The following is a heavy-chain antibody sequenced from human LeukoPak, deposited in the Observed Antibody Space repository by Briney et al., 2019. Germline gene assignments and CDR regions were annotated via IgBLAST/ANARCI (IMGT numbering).Heavy chain of an antibody. CDR3: AAPCSTISCLGY. D-gene: IGHD2-2*01. J-gene: IGHJ4*02. Sequence: GESLKISCQTSGYNFATHWIGWVRQRPGKGLEWMGVIHPGDSDIRYSPSFQGQVTISADKSTSTAHLQWRSLTASDTAIYYCAAPCSTISCLGYWGQGSLVTV. V-gene: IGHV5-51*01. CDR1: GYNFATHW. CDR2: IHPGDSDI.